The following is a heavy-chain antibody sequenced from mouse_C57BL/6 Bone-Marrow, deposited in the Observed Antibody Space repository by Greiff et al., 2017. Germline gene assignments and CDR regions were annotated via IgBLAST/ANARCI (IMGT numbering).Heavy chain of an antibody. CDR3: ARGRGWDDAY. J-gene: IGHJ3*01. V-gene: IGHV5-17*01. CDR1: GFTFSDYG. CDR2: ISSGSSTI. Sequence: EVKLMESGGGLVKPGGSLKLSCAASGFTFSDYGMHWVRQAPEKGLEWVAYISSGSSTIYYADTVKGRFTISRDNAKNTLFLQMNSLRSEDTAMYYCARGRGWDDAYWGQGTLVTVSA. D-gene: IGHD4-1*01.